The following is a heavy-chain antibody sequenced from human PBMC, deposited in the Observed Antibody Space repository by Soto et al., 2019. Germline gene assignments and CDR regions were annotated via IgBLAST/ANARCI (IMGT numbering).Heavy chain of an antibody. J-gene: IGHJ5*02. V-gene: IGHV3-30*18. D-gene: IGHD2-2*01. CDR1: GFTFSDYA. CDR2: ISYDGRNK. CDR3: AKDLSTSSWFDA. Sequence: QVQLVESGGRVVQPGRSLTLSCAASGFTFSDYAMHWVRQAPGKGLEWVAVISYDGRNKWYADSVKGRFTISRDSSKSTLYLQMNSLRGEDTAIYYCAKDLSTSSWFDAWGQGTLVTVSS.